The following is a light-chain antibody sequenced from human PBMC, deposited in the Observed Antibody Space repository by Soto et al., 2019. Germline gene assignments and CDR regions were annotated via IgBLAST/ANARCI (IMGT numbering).Light chain of an antibody. J-gene: IGKJ2*01. CDR2: KGS. Sequence: DIQLTQSPSTLSASVGDRATITCRASQSMSIWLAWYQQKPGKAPKSLIYKGSSFDSGVPSRFSVSGSGTEETLTFSSLQPDDAATYYCQQYHDSSRTYIFGQGTKLEIK. CDR3: QQYHDSSRTYI. V-gene: IGKV1-5*03. CDR1: QSMSIW.